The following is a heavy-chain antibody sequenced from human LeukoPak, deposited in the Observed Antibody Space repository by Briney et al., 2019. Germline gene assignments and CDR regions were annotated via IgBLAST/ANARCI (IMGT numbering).Heavy chain of an antibody. D-gene: IGHD3-22*01. Sequence: GGSLRLSCAASGFTFDDYGMSWVRQAPGKGLEWVSGINWNGGSTGYADSVKGRFTISRDNAKNSLYLQMNSLRAEDTALYYCARVHYYDSSGYPNRYFDLWGRGTLVTVSS. J-gene: IGHJ2*01. CDR3: ARVHYYDSSGYPNRYFDL. CDR2: INWNGGST. CDR1: GFTFDDYG. V-gene: IGHV3-20*04.